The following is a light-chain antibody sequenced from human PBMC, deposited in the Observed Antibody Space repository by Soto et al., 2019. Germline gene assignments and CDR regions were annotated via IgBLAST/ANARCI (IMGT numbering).Light chain of an antibody. CDR2: NNH. J-gene: IGLJ3*02. CDR3: ASWDDSLNAWV. Sequence: QSVLTQPPSATGTPGQWVTISCSGSSSNIGSNTVHWYQQLPGTTPRLLIYNNHQRPSGVPDRLSASKSGTSASLALTEVQSEDEADYYCASWDDSLNAWVFGGGTNVTVL. V-gene: IGLV1-44*01. CDR1: SSNIGSNT.